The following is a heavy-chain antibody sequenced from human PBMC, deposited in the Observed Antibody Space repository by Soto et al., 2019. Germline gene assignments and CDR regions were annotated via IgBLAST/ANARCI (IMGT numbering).Heavy chain of an antibody. V-gene: IGHV4-59*01. CDR2: IYYSGST. J-gene: IGHJ4*02. D-gene: IGHD6-13*01. CDR1: GGSISSYY. Sequence: SETLSLTCTVSGGSISSYYWSWIRQPPGKGLEWIGYIYYSGSTNYNPSLKSRVTISVDTSKNQFSLKLSSVTAADTAVYYCAREQQLGRQFDYWGRGTLVTVSS. CDR3: AREQQLGRQFDY.